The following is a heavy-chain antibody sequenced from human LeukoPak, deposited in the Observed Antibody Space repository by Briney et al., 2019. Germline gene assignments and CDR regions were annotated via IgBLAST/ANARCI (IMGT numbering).Heavy chain of an antibody. CDR3: ARSGIAAAGTAFDY. V-gene: IGHV4-59*01. J-gene: IGHJ4*02. CDR1: GGSFSSYY. CDR2: IYYSGST. D-gene: IGHD6-13*01. Sequence: SETLSLTCAVYGGSFSSYYWSWIRQPPGKGLEWIGYIYYSGSTNYNPSLKSRVTISVDTSKNQFSLKLSSVTAADTAVYYCARSGIAAAGTAFDYWGQGTLVTVSS.